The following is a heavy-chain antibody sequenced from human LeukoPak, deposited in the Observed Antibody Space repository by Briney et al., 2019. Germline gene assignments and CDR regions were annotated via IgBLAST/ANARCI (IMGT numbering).Heavy chain of an antibody. CDR1: GFTFRSYW. V-gene: IGHV3-7*05. Sequence: PGGSLRLSCVASGFTFRSYWMSWVRQAPGKGLEWVANIKPDGSDKYYVDSVKGRFTISRDDAKNSVYLQVNSLRVEDTAVYYCARDGIDYWGQGTLVTVSS. CDR2: IKPDGSDK. CDR3: ARDGIDY. J-gene: IGHJ4*02.